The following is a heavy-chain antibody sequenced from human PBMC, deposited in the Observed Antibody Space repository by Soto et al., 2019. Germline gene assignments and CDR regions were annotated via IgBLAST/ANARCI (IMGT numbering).Heavy chain of an antibody. J-gene: IGHJ6*03. Sequence: PGGSLRLSCAASGFTFSDYYMSWIRQAPGKGLEWVSYISSSGSTIYYADSVKGRFTISRDNAKNSLYLQMNSLRAEDTAVYYCARELGETKYYYMDVWGKGTTVTVSS. CDR2: ISSSGSTI. CDR1: GFTFSDYY. CDR3: ARELGETKYYYMDV. V-gene: IGHV3-11*01.